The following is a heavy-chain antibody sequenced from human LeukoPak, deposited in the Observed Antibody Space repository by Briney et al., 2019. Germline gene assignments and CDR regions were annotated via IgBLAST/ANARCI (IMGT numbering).Heavy chain of an antibody. CDR1: GDSVWSNSVT. Sequence: SQTLSLTCAISGDSVWSNSVTWNWIRKSPSRGLEWLGRTYYRSTWYNDYAVSVRGRITVNPDTSKNQFSLHLNSVTPEDTAVYYCARRLTQYDCFDPWGQGILVTVSS. CDR3: ARRLTQYDCFDP. D-gene: IGHD2-2*01. CDR2: TYYRSTWYN. J-gene: IGHJ5*02. V-gene: IGHV6-1*01.